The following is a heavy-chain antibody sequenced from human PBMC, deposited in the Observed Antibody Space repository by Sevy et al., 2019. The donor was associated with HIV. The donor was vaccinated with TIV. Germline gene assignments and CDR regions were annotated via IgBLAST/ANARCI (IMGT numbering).Heavy chain of an antibody. CDR1: GFTFSSYS. V-gene: IGHV3-21*01. D-gene: IGHD2-2*01. CDR2: ISSTSGYI. Sequence: GGSLRLSCAASGFTFSSYSMNWVRQAPGKGLEWVSSISSTSGYIYYADSVKGRFTISRDNAKNSLYLQMNSLRAEDTAVYYCARGGRYCISTSCLRSFDHWGQGTLVTVSS. J-gene: IGHJ4*02. CDR3: ARGGRYCISTSCLRSFDH.